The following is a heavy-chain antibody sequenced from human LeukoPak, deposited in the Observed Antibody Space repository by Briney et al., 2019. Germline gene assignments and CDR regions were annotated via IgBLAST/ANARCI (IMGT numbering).Heavy chain of an antibody. V-gene: IGHV4-34*01. CDR2: VNHSGST. CDR1: GGSFSGYY. Sequence: SETLSLTCAVYGGSFSGYYWSWIRQPPGKGLEWIGEVNHSGSTNYNTSLKSRVTISVDTSKNQCSLKLSSVTAADTAVYYCARGRTRGYSSGWLGKYFDYWGQGTLVTVSS. J-gene: IGHJ4*02. CDR3: ARGRTRGYSSGWLGKYFDY. D-gene: IGHD6-19*01.